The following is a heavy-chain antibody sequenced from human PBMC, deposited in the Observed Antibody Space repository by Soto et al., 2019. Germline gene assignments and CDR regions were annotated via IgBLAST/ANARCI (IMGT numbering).Heavy chain of an antibody. CDR1: GGSISSYY. CDR2: IYYSGST. CDR3: ARVGIAVAGTSVFDY. V-gene: IGHV4-59*01. D-gene: IGHD6-19*01. J-gene: IGHJ4*02. Sequence: PSETLSLTCTVSGGSISSYYWSWIRQPPGKGLEWIGYIYYSGSTNYNPSLKSRVTISVDTSKNQFSLKLSSVTAADTAVYYCARVGIAVAGTSVFDYWGQGTLVTVSS.